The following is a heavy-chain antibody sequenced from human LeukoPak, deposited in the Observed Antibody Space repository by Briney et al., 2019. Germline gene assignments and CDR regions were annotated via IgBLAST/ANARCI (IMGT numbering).Heavy chain of an antibody. CDR3: ARDGVWFGELLRE. Sequence: GGSLRLSCAASGFTVSSNYMSWVRQAPGKGLEWVSVIYSGGSTYYADSVKGRFTISRGNSKNTLYLQMNSLRAEDTAVYYCARDGVWFGELLREWGQGTLVTVSS. CDR1: GFTVSSNY. J-gene: IGHJ4*02. D-gene: IGHD3-10*01. V-gene: IGHV3-53*01. CDR2: IYSGGST.